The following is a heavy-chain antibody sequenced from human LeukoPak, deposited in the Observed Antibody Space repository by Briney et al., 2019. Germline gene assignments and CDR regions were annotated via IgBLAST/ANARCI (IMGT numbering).Heavy chain of an antibody. V-gene: IGHV4-59*08. D-gene: IGHD3-9*01. CDR1: GGSINTYY. CDR2: IYYSASA. J-gene: IGHJ2*01. Sequence: SETLSLTCSVSGGSINTYYWSWIRQPPGKGLEWIGYIYYSASANYNPSLKGRATISPDSSKNHLSLRLRSVTAADTAVYYCARHYYDVLTGDYWYFDLWGRGILVTVSS. CDR3: ARHYYDVLTGDYWYFDL.